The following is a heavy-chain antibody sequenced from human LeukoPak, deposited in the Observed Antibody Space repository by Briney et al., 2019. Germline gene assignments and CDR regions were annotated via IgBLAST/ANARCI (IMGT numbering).Heavy chain of an antibody. CDR3: ARVDGYNIFDY. D-gene: IGHD5-24*01. CDR2: IYYSGST. V-gene: IGHV4-59*01. J-gene: IGHJ4*02. CDR1: GGSISSYY. Sequence: SETLSLTCTVSGGSISSYYWSWIRQPPGKGLEWLGYIYYSGSTNYNPSLKSRVTISVDTSKNQFSLKLSSVTAADTAVYYCARVDGYNIFDYWGQGTLVTVSS.